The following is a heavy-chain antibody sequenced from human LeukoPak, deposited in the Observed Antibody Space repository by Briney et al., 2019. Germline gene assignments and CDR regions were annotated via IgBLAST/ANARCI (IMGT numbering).Heavy chain of an antibody. CDR1: GGSISSYY. Sequence: PETLSLTCTVSGGSISSYYWSWIRQPPGKGLEWIGYIYYSGSTNYNPSLKSRVTISVDTSKNQFSLKLSSVTAADTAVYYCARDGGDGFDYWGQGTLVTVSS. CDR2: IYYSGST. CDR3: ARDGGDGFDY. J-gene: IGHJ4*02. V-gene: IGHV4-59*01. D-gene: IGHD5-24*01.